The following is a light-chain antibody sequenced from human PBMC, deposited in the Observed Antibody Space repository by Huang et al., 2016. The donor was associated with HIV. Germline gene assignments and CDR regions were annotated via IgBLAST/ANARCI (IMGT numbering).Light chain of an antibody. CDR3: QQYYGTPYT. Sequence: DIQVTQSPSSLSASVGDRVTVTCRTSRGISDSLVWYKQKPGRAPKRLVYAASRLESGVPSRFSGSGAGADFTLTINNLQPEDFATYYCQQYYGTPYTFGQGTKVEIK. CDR1: RGISDS. V-gene: IGKV1-NL1*01. J-gene: IGKJ2*01. CDR2: AAS.